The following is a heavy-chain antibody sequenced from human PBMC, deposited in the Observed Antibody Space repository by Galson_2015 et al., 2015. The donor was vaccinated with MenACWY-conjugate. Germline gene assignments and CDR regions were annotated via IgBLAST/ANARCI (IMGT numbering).Heavy chain of an antibody. Sequence: SVKVSCKVSGYTLTELSMHWVRQAPGKGLEWMGGFDPEDGETIYAQKFQGRVTMTEDTSTDTAYMELSSLRSEETAVYYCATARGDCSGGSCYSHYYYYGMDVWGQGTTVTVSS. CDR3: ATARGDCSGGSCYSHYYYYGMDV. V-gene: IGHV1-24*01. D-gene: IGHD2-15*01. CDR2: FDPEDGET. J-gene: IGHJ6*02. CDR1: GYTLTELS.